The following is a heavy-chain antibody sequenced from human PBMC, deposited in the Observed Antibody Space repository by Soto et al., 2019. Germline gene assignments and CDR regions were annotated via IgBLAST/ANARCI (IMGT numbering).Heavy chain of an antibody. V-gene: IGHV1-46*01. J-gene: IGHJ6*02. Sequence: ASVKVSCKASGYTFTSYYMHWVRQAPGQGLEWMGIINPSGGSTSYAQKFQGRVTMTRDTSTSTVYMELSSLRSEDTAVYYCGRDHFRSATKYYYYYGMDVWGQGTTVTVSS. CDR1: GYTFTSYY. CDR2: INPSGGST. CDR3: GRDHFRSATKYYYYYGMDV. D-gene: IGHD1-26*01.